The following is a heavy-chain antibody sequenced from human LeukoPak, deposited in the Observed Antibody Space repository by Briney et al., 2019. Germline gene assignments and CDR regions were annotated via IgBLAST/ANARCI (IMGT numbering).Heavy chain of an antibody. V-gene: IGHV3-30*02. D-gene: IGHD5-12*01. Sequence: GGSLRLSCAASGFTFSSYGMHWVRQAPGKGLEWVAFIRYDGSNKYYADSVKGRFTISRDNSKNTLYLQMNSLRAEDTAVYYCAKVRSGQTAFDAFDIWGQGTTVTVSS. CDR2: IRYDGSNK. CDR1: GFTFSSYG. J-gene: IGHJ3*02. CDR3: AKVRSGQTAFDAFDI.